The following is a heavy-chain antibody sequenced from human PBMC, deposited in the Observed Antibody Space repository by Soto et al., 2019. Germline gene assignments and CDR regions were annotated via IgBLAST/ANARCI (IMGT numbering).Heavy chain of an antibody. J-gene: IGHJ5*02. CDR1: GGTFSSYA. CDR3: ARDGRDVVVPAAILGSEWFDP. CDR2: IIPIFGTA. D-gene: IGHD2-2*02. V-gene: IGHV1-69*06. Sequence: GASVKVSCKASGGTFSSYAISWVRQAPGQGLEWMGGIIPIFGTANYAQKFQGRVTITADKSTSTAYMELSSLRSEDTAVYYCARDGRDVVVPAAILGSEWFDPWGQGTLVTV.